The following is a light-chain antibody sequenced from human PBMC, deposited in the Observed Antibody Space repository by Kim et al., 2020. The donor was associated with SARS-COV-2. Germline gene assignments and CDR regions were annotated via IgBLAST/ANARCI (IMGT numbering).Light chain of an antibody. CDR1: SRDVGSYSL. CDR2: EVS. V-gene: IGLV2-23*02. Sequence: QSIPLSCTGTSRDVGSYSLVPWYQHHPGKAPYLMIYEVSKRPSGVSNRFSGSKSGNTASLTISGLQAEDETDYYCSSYAGSRTLYVFGTGTKVTVL. J-gene: IGLJ1*01. CDR3: SSYAGSRTLYV.